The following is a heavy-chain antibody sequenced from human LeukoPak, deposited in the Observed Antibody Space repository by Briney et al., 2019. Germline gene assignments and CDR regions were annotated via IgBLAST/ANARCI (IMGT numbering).Heavy chain of an antibody. CDR2: ISSNGGST. J-gene: IGHJ4*02. D-gene: IGHD6-19*01. CDR3: VKGDKYSSGWYAFDY. Sequence: GGSLRLSCAASGFTFSSYAMSWVRQAPGKGLEYVSAISSNGGSTYYADSVKGRFTISRDNSKNTLYLQMSSLRAEDTAVYYCVKGDKYSSGWYAFDYWGQGTLVTVSS. CDR1: GFTFSSYA. V-gene: IGHV3-64D*06.